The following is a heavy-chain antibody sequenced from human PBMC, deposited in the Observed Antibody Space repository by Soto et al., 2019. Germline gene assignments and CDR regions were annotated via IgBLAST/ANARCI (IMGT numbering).Heavy chain of an antibody. V-gene: IGHV1-18*01. J-gene: IGHJ4*02. CDR1: GYTXTSYG. Sequence: ASVKVXCKASGYTXTSYGISWVRQAPGQGLEWMGWISTYNGNTKYAQKLQGRVTMTTDTSTSTAYMELRSLRSDDTAVYYCVRRYSSSWLFDYWGQGTLVTVSS. CDR2: ISTYNGNT. CDR3: VRRYSSSWLFDY. D-gene: IGHD6-13*01.